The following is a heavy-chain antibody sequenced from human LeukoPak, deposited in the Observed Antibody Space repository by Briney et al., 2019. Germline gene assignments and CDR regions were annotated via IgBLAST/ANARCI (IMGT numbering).Heavy chain of an antibody. J-gene: IGHJ5*02. CDR1: GCSISSYY. CDR3: ARDKYDFWSGTLYNWFDP. V-gene: IGHV4-59*01. Sequence: SETLSLTCTVSGCSISSYYWSWIRQPPGKGLEWIGYIYYSGSTNYNPSLKSRVTISVDTSKNQFSLKLSSVTAADTAVYYCARDKYDFWSGTLYNWFDPWGQGTLVTVSS. CDR2: IYYSGST. D-gene: IGHD3/OR15-3a*01.